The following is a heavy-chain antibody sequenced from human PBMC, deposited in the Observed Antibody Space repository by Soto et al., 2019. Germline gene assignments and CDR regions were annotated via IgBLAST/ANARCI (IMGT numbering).Heavy chain of an antibody. CDR2: LSDSGGSI. D-gene: IGHD6-13*01. CDR1: GFTFSSYA. CDR3: AKVSSSWYAGFFDL. V-gene: IGHV3-23*01. J-gene: IGHJ4*02. Sequence: GGSLRLCCAASGFTFSSYAMTWVRQAPGKGLEWVSGLSDSGGSIYYADSMKGRFTISRDNSMNTLYLQMNTLRAEDTAVYYCAKVSSSWYAGFFDLWGQGTLVTVSS.